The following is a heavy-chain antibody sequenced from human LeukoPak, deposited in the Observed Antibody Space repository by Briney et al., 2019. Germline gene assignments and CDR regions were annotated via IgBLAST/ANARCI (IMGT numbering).Heavy chain of an antibody. V-gene: IGHV5-51*01. CDR2: IYPGDSDT. CDR1: GYSFTSYW. J-gene: IGHJ3*02. Sequence: GESLKISCKGSGYSFTSYWIGWVRQMPGKGLEWMGIIYPGDSDTRYSPSFQGQVTISADKSISTAYLQWSSLKASDTAMYYCARGGDYYDSSGYDFDIWGQGTMVTVSS. D-gene: IGHD3-22*01. CDR3: ARGGDYYDSSGYDFDI.